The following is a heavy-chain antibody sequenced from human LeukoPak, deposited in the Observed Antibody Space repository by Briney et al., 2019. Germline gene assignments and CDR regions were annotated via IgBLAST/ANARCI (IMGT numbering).Heavy chain of an antibody. Sequence: SETLSLTCTVSGGSISSYYWSWIRQPPGKGLEWIGSIYYSGSTYYNPSLKSRVTISVDTSKNQFSLKLSSVTAADTAVYYCARRSITMIVEYNWFDPWGQGTLVTVSS. CDR3: ARRSITMIVEYNWFDP. V-gene: IGHV4-39*01. CDR1: GGSISSYY. D-gene: IGHD3-22*01. J-gene: IGHJ5*02. CDR2: IYYSGST.